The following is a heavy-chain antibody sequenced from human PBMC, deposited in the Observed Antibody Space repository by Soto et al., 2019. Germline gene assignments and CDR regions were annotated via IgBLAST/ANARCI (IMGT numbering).Heavy chain of an antibody. V-gene: IGHV1-18*01. Sequence: ASVKVSCKTSGYTFTAYGLAWLRQAPGQRPEWMGWVGTANANTNYAEKFQGRVTMTSDSSTTTTYMELRSLRSDDTAVYYCARELNTDPTAYYSFVYWGQGTLVTVSS. CDR2: VGTANANT. D-gene: IGHD3-9*01. CDR3: ARELNTDPTAYYSFVY. J-gene: IGHJ4*02. CDR1: GYTFTAYG.